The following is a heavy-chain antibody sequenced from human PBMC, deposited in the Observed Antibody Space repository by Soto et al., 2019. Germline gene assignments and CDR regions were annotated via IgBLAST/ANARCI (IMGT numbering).Heavy chain of an antibody. CDR1: GYSFTSHY. CDR3: AREGITMIVVASYGMDV. CDR2: IYPGGVNI. D-gene: IGHD3-22*01. V-gene: IGHV1-46*01. J-gene: IGHJ6*02. Sequence: ASVKVSCKAIGYSFTSHYMHWVRQAPGQGLEWMGTIYPGGVNIGYAQKFKGRVTMTKDTSTSTVYMELSSLRSEDTAVYYCAREGITMIVVASYGMDVWGQGTTVTVSS.